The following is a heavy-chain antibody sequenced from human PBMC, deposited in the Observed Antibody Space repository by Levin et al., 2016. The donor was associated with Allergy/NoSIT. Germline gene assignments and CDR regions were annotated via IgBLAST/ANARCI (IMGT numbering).Heavy chain of an antibody. CDR1: GYTFTNYY. D-gene: IGHD3-10*01. CDR3: ARDGGSGSYYPGYYFDY. J-gene: IGHJ4*02. V-gene: IGHV1-46*01. CDR2: INPSGGTT. Sequence: ASVKVSCKASGYTFTNYYIHWVRQAPGQGLEWMALINPSGGTTSYPQKFQGRVTMTRDRSTGTVYMELSSLRSEDTAVYYCARDGGSGSYYPGYYFDYWGQGSQVTVSS.